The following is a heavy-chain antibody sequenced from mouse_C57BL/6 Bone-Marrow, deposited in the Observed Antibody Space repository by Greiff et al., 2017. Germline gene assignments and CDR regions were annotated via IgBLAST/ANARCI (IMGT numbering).Heavy chain of an antibody. J-gene: IGHJ3*01. Sequence: QVQLQQSGAELVKPGASVKLSCKASGYTFTEYTIHWVKQRSGQGLEWIGWFYPGSGSIKYNEKFKDKATLTADKSSSTVYMELSRLTSEDSAVYFCARHGKRPLNYYGSFFAYWGQGTLVTVSA. V-gene: IGHV1-62-2*01. CDR3: ARHGKRPLNYYGSFFAY. D-gene: IGHD1-1*01. CDR1: GYTFTEYT. CDR2: FYPGSGSI.